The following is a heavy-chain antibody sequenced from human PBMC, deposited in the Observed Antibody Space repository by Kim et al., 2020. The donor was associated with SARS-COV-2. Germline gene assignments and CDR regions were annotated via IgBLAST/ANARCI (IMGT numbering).Heavy chain of an antibody. Sequence: SETLSLTCTVSGGSISSGGYYWSWIRQHPGKGLEWIGYIYYSGSTYYNPSLKSRVTISVDTSKNQFSLKLSSVTAADTAVYYCARAPTLLWFRALVVYYFDYWGQGTLVTVSS. J-gene: IGHJ4*02. D-gene: IGHD3-10*01. CDR2: IYYSGST. CDR1: GGSISSGGYY. V-gene: IGHV4-31*03. CDR3: ARAPTLLWFRALVVYYFDY.